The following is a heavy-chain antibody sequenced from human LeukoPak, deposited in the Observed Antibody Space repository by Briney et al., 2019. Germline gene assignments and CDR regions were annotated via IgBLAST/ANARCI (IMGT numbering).Heavy chain of an antibody. Sequence: PGGSLRLSCPASGFTFRNYVIHWVRQAPGKGLEWVSYISSSSSTIYYADSVKGRFTISRDNAKNSLYLQMNSLRAEDTAVYYCARDRRYSGSYFGNFDYWGQGTLVTVSS. D-gene: IGHD1-26*01. CDR2: ISSSSSTI. CDR3: ARDRRYSGSYFGNFDY. J-gene: IGHJ4*02. CDR1: GFTFRNYV. V-gene: IGHV3-48*01.